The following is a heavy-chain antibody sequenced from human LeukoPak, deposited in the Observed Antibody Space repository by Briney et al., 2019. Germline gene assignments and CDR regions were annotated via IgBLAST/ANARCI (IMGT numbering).Heavy chain of an antibody. CDR1: GGSISSSNW. CDR3: ARVEAAAGSIDY. CDR2: IYHSGST. Sequence: SETLSLTCAVSGGSISSSNWWSWVRQPPGKGLEWIGEIYHSGSTNYNPSLKSRVTISVDKSKNQFSLKLSSATAADTAVYYCARVEAAAGSIDYWGQGTLVTVSS. D-gene: IGHD6-13*01. J-gene: IGHJ4*02. V-gene: IGHV4-4*02.